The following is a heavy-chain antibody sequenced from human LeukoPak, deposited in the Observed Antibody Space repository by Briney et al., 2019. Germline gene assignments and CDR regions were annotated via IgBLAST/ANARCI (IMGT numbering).Heavy chain of an antibody. D-gene: IGHD5-12*01. V-gene: IGHV3-48*01. Sequence: GGSLRLSCAASGFTFSSYNMNWVRQAPGKGLEWVSYISGSSSTTYYADSVKGRFTISRDNARNSLYLQMNSLTTEDTAVYYCARVGLRLSTGWFDPWGQGTLVTVSS. CDR1: GFTFSSYN. CDR2: ISGSSSTT. CDR3: ARVGLRLSTGWFDP. J-gene: IGHJ5*02.